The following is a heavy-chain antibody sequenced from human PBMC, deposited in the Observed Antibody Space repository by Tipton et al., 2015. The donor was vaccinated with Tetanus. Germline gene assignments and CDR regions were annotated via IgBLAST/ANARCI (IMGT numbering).Heavy chain of an antibody. CDR3: ARPSTTVTPRAFDV. J-gene: IGHJ3*01. D-gene: IGHD4-17*01. CDR1: GRSLSGSTYY. CDR2: IYYSGSS. Sequence: GLVKPSETLTLTCAVSGRSLSGSTYYWGWIRQPPGKGLEWIGSIYYSGSSYYNPSLESRVTISLDTSKNRFSLKLTSVTAADAAVYYCARPSTTVTPRAFDVWGQGTMVTVSS. V-gene: IGHV4-39*01.